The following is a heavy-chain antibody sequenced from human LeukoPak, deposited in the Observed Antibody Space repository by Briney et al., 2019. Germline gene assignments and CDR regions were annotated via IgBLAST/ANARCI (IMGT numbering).Heavy chain of an antibody. J-gene: IGHJ4*01. CDR3: ARDLSGHWTYDY. Sequence: PGGSLRLSYAPSGFTFRNYYMHWVRQAPGKGLEWVAVISLDGNNEYYADSVKGRFSLSRDNSMNTLYLQLNSLRTEDTAMYYCARDLSGHWTYDYWGQGTLVAVSS. CDR1: GFTFRNYY. V-gene: IGHV3-30-3*01. D-gene: IGHD1-1*01. CDR2: ISLDGNNE.